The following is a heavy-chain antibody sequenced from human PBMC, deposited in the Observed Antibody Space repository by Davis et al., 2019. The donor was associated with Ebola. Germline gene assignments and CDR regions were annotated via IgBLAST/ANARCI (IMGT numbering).Heavy chain of an antibody. CDR2: ISSSSSTI. J-gene: IGHJ4*02. CDR3: ARGLYDYVWGSYRYTLDY. Sequence: GESLKISCAASGFTFSSYGMHWVRQAPGKGLEWVSYISSSSSTIYYADSVKGRFTISRDNAKNSLYLQMNSLRAEDTAVYYCARGLYDYVWGSYRYTLDYWGQGTLVTVSS. V-gene: IGHV3-48*04. D-gene: IGHD3-16*02. CDR1: GFTFSSYG.